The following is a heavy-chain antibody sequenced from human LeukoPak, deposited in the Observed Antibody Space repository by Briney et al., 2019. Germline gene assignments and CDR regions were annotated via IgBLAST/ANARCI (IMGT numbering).Heavy chain of an antibody. D-gene: IGHD3-22*01. CDR2: ISYDGSNK. J-gene: IGHJ6*02. Sequence: PGGSLRLSCAASGFTFSSYAMHWVRQAPGKGLEWVAVISYDGSNKYYADSVKGRFTISRDNSKSTLYLQMNSLRAEDTAVYYCARDRGSYYDSSGYYKSGYYYYYGMDVWGQGTTVTVSS. CDR3: ARDRGSYYDSSGYYKSGYYYYYGMDV. V-gene: IGHV3-30*14. CDR1: GFTFSSYA.